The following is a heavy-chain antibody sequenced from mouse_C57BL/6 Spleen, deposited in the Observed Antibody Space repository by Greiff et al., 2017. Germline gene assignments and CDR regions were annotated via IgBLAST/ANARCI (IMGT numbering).Heavy chain of an antibody. J-gene: IGHJ1*03. CDR2: INPNNGGT. V-gene: IGHV1-18*01. Sequence: VQLKESGPELVKPGASVKISCKASGYTFTDYNMDWVKQSHGKSLEWIGDINPNNGGTNYNQKFKGKATLTVDKSSSTAYMELRSLTSEDTAVXYCARISGYDDYFDVWGTGTTVTVSS. CDR3: ARISGYDDYFDV. CDR1: GYTFTDYN. D-gene: IGHD2-2*01.